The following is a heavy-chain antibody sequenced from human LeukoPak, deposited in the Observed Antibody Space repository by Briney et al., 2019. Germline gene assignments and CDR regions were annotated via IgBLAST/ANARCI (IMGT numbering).Heavy chain of an antibody. Sequence: AGGSLRLSCAASGFSVSTNYMSWVRQAPGKGLEWVSLIYSGGSRHYADSVKDRFTMSRDPSKNILYLQMNSLRAEDTAVYYCAREGDGYPNWGQGTLVTVSS. CDR2: IYSGGSR. CDR3: AREGDGYPN. CDR1: GFSVSTNY. V-gene: IGHV3-66*01. D-gene: IGHD5-24*01. J-gene: IGHJ1*01.